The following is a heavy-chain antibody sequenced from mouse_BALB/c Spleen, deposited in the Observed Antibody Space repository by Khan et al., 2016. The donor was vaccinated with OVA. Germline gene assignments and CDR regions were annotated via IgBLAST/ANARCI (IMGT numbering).Heavy chain of an antibody. J-gene: IGHJ2*01. CDR1: SYTFTSYW. CDR2: INPSSGYT. Sequence: HVHLKESGAELAKPGASVKMSCKTSSYTFTSYWIHWVKTRPGQGLEWIGYINPSSGYTESNQNFKDKATLTADKSSSTAYMQLSSLTSDDSADYYCARDRNDYWGQGTTLTVTS. CDR3: ARDRNDY. V-gene: IGHV1-7*01.